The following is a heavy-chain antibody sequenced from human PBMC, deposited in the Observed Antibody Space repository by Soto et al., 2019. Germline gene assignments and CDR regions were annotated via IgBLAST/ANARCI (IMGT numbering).Heavy chain of an antibody. V-gene: IGHV4-30-2*01. CDR3: ASGYSGYDSAFDI. J-gene: IGHJ3*02. D-gene: IGHD5-12*01. Sequence: SETLSLTCAVSGGSISSGGYSWSWIRQPPGKGLEWIGYIYHSGSTYYNPSLKSRVTISVDRSKNQFSLKLSSVAAADTAVYYCASGYSGYDSAFDIWGQGTMVTVSS. CDR2: IYHSGST. CDR1: GGSISSGGYS.